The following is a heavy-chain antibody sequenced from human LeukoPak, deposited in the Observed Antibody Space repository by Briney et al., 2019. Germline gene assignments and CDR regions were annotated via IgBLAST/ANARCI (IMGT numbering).Heavy chain of an antibody. J-gene: IGHJ4*02. CDR3: ARDQRGDGINYFDY. D-gene: IGHD1-14*01. CDR2: IYSGGNT. V-gene: IGHV3-53*01. CDR1: GFTSRSTY. Sequence: GGSLRLSCAAPGFTSRSTYMSWVRQAPGKGLGWVSVIYSGGNTYYADSVKGRFTISRDNSKNTLYLRMNGLRAEDTAVYYCARDQRGDGINYFDYWGQGTLVTVSS.